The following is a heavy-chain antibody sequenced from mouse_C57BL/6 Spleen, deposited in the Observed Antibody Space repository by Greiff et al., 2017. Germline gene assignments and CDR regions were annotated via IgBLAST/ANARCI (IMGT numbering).Heavy chain of an antibody. D-gene: IGHD2-4*01. CDR2: IDPETGGT. J-gene: IGHJ1*03. Sequence: VQLVESGAELVRPGASVTLSCKASGYTFTDYEMHWVKQTPVHGLEWIGAIDPETGGTAYNQKFKGKAILTADKSSSTAYMELRSLTSEDSAVYYCTRNDYDRYFDVWGTGTTVTVSS. CDR3: TRNDYDRYFDV. CDR1: GYTFTDYE. V-gene: IGHV1-15*01.